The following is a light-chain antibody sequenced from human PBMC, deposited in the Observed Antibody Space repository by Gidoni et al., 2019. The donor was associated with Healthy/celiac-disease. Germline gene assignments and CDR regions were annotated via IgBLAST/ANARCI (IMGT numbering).Light chain of an antibody. CDR1: QSVSSSY. CDR2: GAS. Sequence: EIVLTQSPGTLSLSPGERATLSCRASQSVSSSYLAWYQQKPGQAPRLLIYGASSRATGIPDRFSGSGSGTDFTLTISRLEPEDLAVYYCQQYGSSPCSFGQGTKLEIK. V-gene: IGKV3-20*01. CDR3: QQYGSSPCS. J-gene: IGKJ2*04.